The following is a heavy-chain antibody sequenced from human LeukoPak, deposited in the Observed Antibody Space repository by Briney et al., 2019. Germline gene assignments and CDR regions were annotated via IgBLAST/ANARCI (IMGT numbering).Heavy chain of an antibody. CDR1: GGSISSYY. CDR3: ARASPYYYYYYMDV. J-gene: IGHJ6*03. CDR2: IYTSGST. Sequence: SETLSLTCTVSGGSISSYYWSWIRQPAGKGLEWIGRIYTSGSTNYNPSLKSRVTISVDTSKNQFSLKLSSVTAADTAVYYCARASPYYYYYYMDVWGKGTTVTISS. V-gene: IGHV4-4*07.